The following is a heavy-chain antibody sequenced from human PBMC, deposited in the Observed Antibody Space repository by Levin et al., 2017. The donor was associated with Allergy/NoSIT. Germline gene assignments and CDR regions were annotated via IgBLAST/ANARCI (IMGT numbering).Heavy chain of an antibody. CDR2: IRSKAYGGTT. V-gene: IGHV3-49*04. CDR1: GFTLGDYA. D-gene: IGHD3-16*01. CDR3: TRDWGWDYFDY. J-gene: IGHJ4*02. Sequence: GESLKISCTASGFTLGDYAMSWVRQAPGKGLEWVGFIRSKAYGGTTEYAASVKGRFTISRDDSKSIAYLQMNSLKTEDTAVYYCTRDWGWDYFDYWGQGTLVTVSS.